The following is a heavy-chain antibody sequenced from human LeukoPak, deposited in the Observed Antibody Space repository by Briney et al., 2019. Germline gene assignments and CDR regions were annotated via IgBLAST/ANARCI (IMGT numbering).Heavy chain of an antibody. CDR2: ISGSGYST. CDR1: GFTFNNYV. D-gene: IGHD5-24*01. CDR3: ARTKEMASISYFDS. V-gene: IGHV3-23*01. J-gene: IGHJ4*02. Sequence: QPGGSLRLSCVASGFTFNNYVMTWVRQAPGKGLEWVSAISGSGYSTYYADSVKGRFTISRDNSKNTLYLQMNSLRAEDTAVYYCARTKEMASISYFDSWGQGTLVTVSS.